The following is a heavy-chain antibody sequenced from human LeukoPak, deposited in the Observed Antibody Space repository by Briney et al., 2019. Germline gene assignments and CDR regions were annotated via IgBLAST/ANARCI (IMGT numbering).Heavy chain of an antibody. V-gene: IGHV1-69*06. D-gene: IGHD3-22*01. CDR3: AHGSPYYYDSSGYPVSSCDY. CDR1: GGTFSSYA. CDR2: IIPIFGTA. Sequence: SVKVPCKASGGTFSSYAISWVRQAPGQGLEWMGRIIPIFGTANYAQKFQGRVTITADKSTSTAYMELSSLRSEDTAVYYCAHGSPYYYDSSGYPVSSCDYWGQGTLVTVSS. J-gene: IGHJ4*02.